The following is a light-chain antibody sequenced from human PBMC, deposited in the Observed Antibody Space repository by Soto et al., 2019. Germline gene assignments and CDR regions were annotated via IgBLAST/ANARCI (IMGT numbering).Light chain of an antibody. CDR3: QQYYSSPTWT. Sequence: DIVMTQSPDSLAVSLGERATINCKSSQSLLYSSNNKNYLAWFQQKPGQPPKLLIYWASTRESGVPDRFSGSGSGTDFTLTISSLQAEYVAVYYCQQYYSSPTWTFGQGTKVEIK. CDR2: WAS. J-gene: IGKJ1*01. V-gene: IGKV4-1*01. CDR1: QSLLYSSNNKNY.